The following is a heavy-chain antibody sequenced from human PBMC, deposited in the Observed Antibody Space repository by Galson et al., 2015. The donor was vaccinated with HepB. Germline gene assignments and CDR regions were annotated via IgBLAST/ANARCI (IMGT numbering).Heavy chain of an antibody. CDR2: IRSKAYGGTT. V-gene: IGHV3-49*03. J-gene: IGHJ2*01. CDR1: GFTSGDYA. Sequence: SLRLSCAASGFTSGDYAMSWFRQAPGKGLKWVGFIRSKAYGGTTEYAASVKGRFTISRDESKSIAYLQMNSLKTEDTAVYYCTRGPRLYCSSTSCFDWYFDLWGRGTLATVSS. D-gene: IGHD2-2*01. CDR3: TRGPRLYCSSTSCFDWYFDL.